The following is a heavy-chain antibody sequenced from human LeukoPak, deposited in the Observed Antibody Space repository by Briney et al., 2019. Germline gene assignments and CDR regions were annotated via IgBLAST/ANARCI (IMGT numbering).Heavy chain of an antibody. D-gene: IGHD6-13*01. CDR1: GYTFAGHY. CDR2: IDPNSGGT. J-gene: IGHJ4*02. V-gene: IGHV1-2*02. CDR3: TRGHGKSRQYLVDFDY. Sequence: ASVKVSCKASGYTFAGHYIHWVRQTPGQGLEWMGWIDPNSGGTSYAQKFQGRVIMTRDASIRTAYLDLSSLNVDDTAVYFCTRGHGKSRQYLVDFDYWGQGTLVTVSS.